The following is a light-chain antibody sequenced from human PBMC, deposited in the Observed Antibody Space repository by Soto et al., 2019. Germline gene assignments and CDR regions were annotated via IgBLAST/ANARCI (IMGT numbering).Light chain of an antibody. J-gene: IGLJ1*01. CDR1: SSDVGGYNY. Sequence: QSVLTQPASVSGSPGQSITISCTGTSSDVGGYNYVSWYQHHPGKAPKLMIYDVSNRPSGVSNRFSGSKSGNTASLTISGLQPEDEADYYCSSYTTXNTRQTVLGTGTKVTVL. CDR3: SSYTTXNTRQTV. V-gene: IGLV2-14*03. CDR2: DVS.